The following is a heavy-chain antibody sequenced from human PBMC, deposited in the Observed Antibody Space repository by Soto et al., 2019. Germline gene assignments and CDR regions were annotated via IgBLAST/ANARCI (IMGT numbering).Heavy chain of an antibody. J-gene: IGHJ4*02. CDR1: GDSISSYS. V-gene: IGHV4-4*07. D-gene: IGHD1-7*01. Sequence: SETLSLTCAVSGDSISSYSWNWIRQTAGRGLEWIGRVSPSGHTQYRSSFETRGTISVDMSTNQFFLELRYVTAADTAVYYCPRESGENWSYEDYWRQRTQVTVSS. CDR3: PRESGENWSYEDY. CDR2: VSPSGHT.